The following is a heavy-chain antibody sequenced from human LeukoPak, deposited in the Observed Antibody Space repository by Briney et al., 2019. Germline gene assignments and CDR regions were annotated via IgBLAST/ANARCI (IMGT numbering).Heavy chain of an antibody. J-gene: IGHJ4*02. V-gene: IGHV4-34*01. CDR1: GFTFSSYW. CDR3: ARGPFAKGLAAGTFDY. D-gene: IGHD6-13*01. Sequence: GSLRLSCAASGFTFSSYWMGWVRQPPGKGLEWIGEINHSGSTNYNPSLKSRVTISVDTSKNQFSLKLSSVTAADTAVYYCARGPFAKGLAAGTFDYWGQGTLVTVSS. CDR2: INHSGST.